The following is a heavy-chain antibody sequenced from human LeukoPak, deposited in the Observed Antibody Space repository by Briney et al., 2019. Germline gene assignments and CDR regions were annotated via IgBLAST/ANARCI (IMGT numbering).Heavy chain of an antibody. CDR3: ARATWAGTAMVTGEAFDY. D-gene: IGHD5-18*01. V-gene: IGHV4-30-4*01. J-gene: IGHJ4*02. Sequence: PSETLSLTCTVSGGSISSGDYHWSWIRQPPGKGLEWIGYIYYSGSTYYNPSLESRVTISVDTSKNQFSLKLSSVTAADTAVYYCARATWAGTAMVTGEAFDYWGQGTLVTVSS. CDR1: GGSISSGDYH. CDR2: IYYSGST.